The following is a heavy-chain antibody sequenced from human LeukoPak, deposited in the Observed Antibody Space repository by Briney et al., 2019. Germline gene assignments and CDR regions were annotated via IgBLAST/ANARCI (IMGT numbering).Heavy chain of an antibody. CDR1: GFSFSTCA. Sequence: GGSLRLSCAASGFSFSTCAMNWVRQAPGKGLEWVSAISGRGSNTYYADSVKGRFTISRDNSKNTLYLQMNSLGAEDTAIYYCAKDVRGYNRPFDYWGQGTLVTVSS. V-gene: IGHV3-23*01. D-gene: IGHD3-10*02. CDR3: AKDVRGYNRPFDY. CDR2: ISGRGSNT. J-gene: IGHJ4*02.